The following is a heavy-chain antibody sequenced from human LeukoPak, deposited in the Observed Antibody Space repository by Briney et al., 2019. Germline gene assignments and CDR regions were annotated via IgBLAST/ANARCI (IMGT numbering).Heavy chain of an antibody. D-gene: IGHD3-10*01. CDR1: GGSISSGGYY. Sequence: ETLSLTCTVSGGSISSGGYYWSWIRQHPGKGLEWVSGISGSGDTTYYADSVKGRFTISRDSSKDTLYLQMNSLRVEDMAVYYCARVPGSYYVDFDYWGQGTLVTVSS. J-gene: IGHJ4*02. CDR2: ISGSGDTT. CDR3: ARVPGSYYVDFDY. V-gene: IGHV3-23*01.